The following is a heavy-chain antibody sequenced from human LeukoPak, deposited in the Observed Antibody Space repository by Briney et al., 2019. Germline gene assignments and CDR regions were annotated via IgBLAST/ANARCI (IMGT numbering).Heavy chain of an antibody. CDR3: ARGGYCSSTSCSQNWFDP. V-gene: IGHV5-51*01. J-gene: IGHJ5*02. CDR2: IYPGDSDT. Sequence: GESLKISCKGSGYSFTSYWIGWVRQMPGKGLEWMGIIYPGDSDTRYSPSFQGQVTISADKSISTAYPQWSSLKASDTAMYYCARGGYCSSTSCSQNWFDPWGQGTLVTVSS. D-gene: IGHD2-2*01. CDR1: GYSFTSYW.